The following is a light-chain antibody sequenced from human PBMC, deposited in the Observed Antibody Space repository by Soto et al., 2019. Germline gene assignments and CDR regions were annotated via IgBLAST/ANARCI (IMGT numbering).Light chain of an antibody. CDR1: QSISSL. J-gene: IGKJ2*02. Sequence: DIQMTQSPSSLSASVGDRVTITCRASQSISSLLNWYQQKPGKAPKPLIYAASSLPSGVPARFSGSGSGIDFTLTISSLQPEDFATYYCQQSYSVPCTFGQGTKLEIK. CDR3: QQSYSVPCT. V-gene: IGKV1-39*01. CDR2: AAS.